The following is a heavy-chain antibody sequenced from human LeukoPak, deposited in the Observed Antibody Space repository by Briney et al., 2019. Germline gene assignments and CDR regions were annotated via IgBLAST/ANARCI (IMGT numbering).Heavy chain of an antibody. Sequence: KASETLSLTCTVSGGSISSSSYYWGWIRQPPGKGLEWIGSIYHIGSTFYNPSLKSRVTVSVDTSKNQFSLKLSSVTAADTAVYYCARDLQGYCSSGSCRRYSWFDPWGQGTLVTVSS. D-gene: IGHD2-15*01. V-gene: IGHV4-39*07. CDR2: IYHIGST. J-gene: IGHJ5*02. CDR3: ARDLQGYCSSGSCRRYSWFDP. CDR1: GGSISSSSYY.